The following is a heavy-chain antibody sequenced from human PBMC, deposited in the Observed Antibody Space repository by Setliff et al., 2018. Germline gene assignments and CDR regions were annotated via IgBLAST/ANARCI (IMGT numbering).Heavy chain of an antibody. V-gene: IGHV1-2*06. Sequence: GASVKVSCKASGYTFGDYYIHWVRQAPGQGFEWMGRINPKSGGTNYAEKFQGRVTMTRDTSITTAYMELTRLRSDDTAVYFCARDGHAYSTYFYMDVWGKGTTVTVSS. J-gene: IGHJ6*03. D-gene: IGHD4-4*01. CDR1: GYTFGDYY. CDR2: INPKSGGT. CDR3: ARDGHAYSTYFYMDV.